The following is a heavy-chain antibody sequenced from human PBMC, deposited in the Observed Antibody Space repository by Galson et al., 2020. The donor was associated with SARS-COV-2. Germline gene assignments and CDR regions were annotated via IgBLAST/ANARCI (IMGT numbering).Heavy chain of an antibody. CDR2: ISFDGSKD. CDR1: GFLFKTFG. V-gene: IGHV3-33*01. J-gene: IGHJ5*02. Sequence: GGSLRLSCAASGFLFKTFGMHWVRQAPGKGLEWVAFISFDGSKDYYADSLKGRFIVSRDNSRNILYLEMNSLRAEDTAVYFCARDRFCTYTACYNWIDPWGQGTLVTVSS. D-gene: IGHD2-2*01. CDR3: ARDRFCTYTACYNWIDP.